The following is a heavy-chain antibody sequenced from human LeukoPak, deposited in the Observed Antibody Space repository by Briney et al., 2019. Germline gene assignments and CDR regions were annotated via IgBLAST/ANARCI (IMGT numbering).Heavy chain of an antibody. V-gene: IGHV1-69*13. CDR2: IIPIFGTA. CDR1: GGTFSSYA. CDR3: AREGPHTYDYVWGSYRYRPSFDY. D-gene: IGHD3-16*02. Sequence: SVKVSCKASGGTFSSYAISWVRQAPGQGLEWMGGIIPIFGTANYAQKFQGRVTITADESTSTAYMELSSLRSEDTAVYYRAREGPHTYDYVWGSYRYRPSFDYWGQGTLVTVSS. J-gene: IGHJ4*02.